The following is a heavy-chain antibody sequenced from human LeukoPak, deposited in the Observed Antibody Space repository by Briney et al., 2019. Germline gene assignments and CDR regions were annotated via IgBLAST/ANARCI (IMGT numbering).Heavy chain of an antibody. CDR3: ARVYYYDIWSGSYNWFDP. CDR2: ISAYNGNT. Sequence: ASVKVSCKASGYTFTSYGISWVRQAPGQGLEWMEWISAYNGNTNYAQKLQGRVTMTTDTSTSTAYMELRSLRSDDTAVYYCARVYYYDIWSGSYNWFDPWGQRTLVTVSS. D-gene: IGHD3-3*01. CDR1: GYTFTSYG. J-gene: IGHJ5*02. V-gene: IGHV1-18*01.